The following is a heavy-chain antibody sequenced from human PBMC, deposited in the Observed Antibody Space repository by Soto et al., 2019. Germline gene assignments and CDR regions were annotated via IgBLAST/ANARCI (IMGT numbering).Heavy chain of an antibody. J-gene: IGHJ6*02. CDR1: GGTFSSYA. V-gene: IGHV1-69*01. CDR2: IIPIFGTA. Sequence: QVQLVQSGAEVKKPGSSVKVSCKASGGTFSSYAISWVRQAPGQGLEWMGGIIPIFGTANYAQKFQGRVTITADESTSTAYMELSSLRSEDTAVYYCARAYCSGGSCYSFYGYYYGMDVWGQGTTVTVSS. D-gene: IGHD2-15*01. CDR3: ARAYCSGGSCYSFYGYYYGMDV.